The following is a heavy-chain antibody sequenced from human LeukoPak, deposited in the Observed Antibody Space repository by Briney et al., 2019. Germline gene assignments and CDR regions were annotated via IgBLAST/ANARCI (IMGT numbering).Heavy chain of an antibody. CDR2: ICGSGGCT. J-gene: IGHJ4*02. CDR1: GFTFNTYA. D-gene: IGHD6-19*01. CDR3: AKTTVGYSSGRYPGWPADC. V-gene: IGHV3-23*01. Sequence: GGSLRLSCAASGFTFNTYAIYWVRQAPGKGLEWVSGICGSGGCTYYADSVKGRFTISRDNSKDTVYLQMNSLTADDTAIYYCAKTTVGYSSGRYPGWPADCWGQGTLVTVSP.